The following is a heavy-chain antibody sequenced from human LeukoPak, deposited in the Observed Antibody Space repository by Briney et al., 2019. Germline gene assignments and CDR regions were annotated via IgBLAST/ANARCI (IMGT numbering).Heavy chain of an antibody. CDR3: AGASYSSSWTYDY. CDR1: GGSISSYY. D-gene: IGHD6-13*01. CDR2: IYYSGST. V-gene: IGHV4-59*08. J-gene: IGHJ4*02. Sequence: PSETLSLTCTVSGGSISSYYWSWIRQPPGKGLEWIGYIYYSGSTNYNPSLKSRVTISVDTSKNQFSLKLSSVTAADTAVYYCAGASYSSSWTYDYWGQGTLVTVSS.